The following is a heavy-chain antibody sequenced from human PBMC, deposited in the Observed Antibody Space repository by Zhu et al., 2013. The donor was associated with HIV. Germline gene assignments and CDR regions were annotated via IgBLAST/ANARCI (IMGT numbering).Heavy chain of an antibody. D-gene: IGHD6-6*01. J-gene: IGHJ6*02. CDR1: GYTFTGYY. Sequence: QVQLVQSGAEVKKPGASVKVSCKASGYTFTGYYMHWVRQAPGQGLEWMGWINPNSGGTNYAQKFQGWVTMTRDTSISTAYMELSRLRSDDTAVYYCARGESIAARRRHYYGMDVWGQGTTVTVSS. V-gene: IGHV1-2*04. CDR2: INPNSGGT. CDR3: ARGESIAARRRHYYGMDV.